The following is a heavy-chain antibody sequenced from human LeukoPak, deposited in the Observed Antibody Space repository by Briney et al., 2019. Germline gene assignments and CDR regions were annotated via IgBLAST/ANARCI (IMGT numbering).Heavy chain of an antibody. V-gene: IGHV1-69*13. D-gene: IGHD3-9*01. CDR2: IIPIFGTA. CDR1: GGTSSSYA. Sequence: ASVKVSCKASGGTSSSYAISWVRQAPGQGLEWMGGIIPIFGTANYAQKFQGRVTITADESTSTAYMELSSLRSEDTAVYYCARARFDADAFDIWGQGTMVTVSS. J-gene: IGHJ3*02. CDR3: ARARFDADAFDI.